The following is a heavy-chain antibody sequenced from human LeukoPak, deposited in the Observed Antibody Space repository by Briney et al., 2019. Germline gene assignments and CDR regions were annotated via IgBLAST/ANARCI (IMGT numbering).Heavy chain of an antibody. Sequence: GGSLRLSCAASGFTFSSYAMSWVRQAPGKGLEWVSYISSSGSTIYYADSVKGRFTISRDNAKNSLYLQMNSLRAEDTAVYYCARRDARWLQVDAFDIWGQGTMVTVSS. V-gene: IGHV3-48*04. CDR1: GFTFSSYA. CDR2: ISSSGSTI. J-gene: IGHJ3*02. CDR3: ARRDARWLQVDAFDI. D-gene: IGHD5-24*01.